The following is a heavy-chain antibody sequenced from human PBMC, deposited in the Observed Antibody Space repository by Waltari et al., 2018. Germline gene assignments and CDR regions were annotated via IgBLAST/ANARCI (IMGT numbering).Heavy chain of an antibody. CDR1: ADPMRSGDW. CDR2: IQRSGRT. CDR3: ARDRGRGIYLDA. V-gene: IGHV4-4*02. Sequence: QMQLQESGPGLVQPSGTLSVTYTAPADPMRSGDWWSWVRQSPEKGLEWIGQIQRSGRTHYNPSFESRVSISIDTSNNQFSLKVTSTTAADTAMYYCARDRGRGIYLDAWGRGTLVTVSA. D-gene: IGHD2-15*01. J-gene: IGHJ4*02.